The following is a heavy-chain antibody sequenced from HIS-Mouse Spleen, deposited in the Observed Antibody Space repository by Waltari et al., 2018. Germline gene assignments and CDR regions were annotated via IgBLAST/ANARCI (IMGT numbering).Heavy chain of an antibody. D-gene: IGHD6-13*01. V-gene: IGHV4-39*07. J-gene: IGHJ2*01. CDR3: AREIPYSSSWYDWYFDL. CDR1: GGSISRSSSY. CDR2: IYYSGST. Sequence: QLQLQASGPGLVKPSETLSLTCTVPGGSISRSSSYWGWIRQPPGKGLEWIGSIYYSGSTYYNPSLKSRVTISVDTSKNQFSLKLSSVTAADTAVYYCAREIPYSSSWYDWYFDLWGRGTLVTVSS.